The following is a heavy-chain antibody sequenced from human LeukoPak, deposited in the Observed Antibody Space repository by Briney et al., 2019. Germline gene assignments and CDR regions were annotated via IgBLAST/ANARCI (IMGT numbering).Heavy chain of an antibody. V-gene: IGHV4-31*03. D-gene: IGHD3-22*01. CDR1: GGSISSGGYY. CDR3: AREASYYYDSSGYPGWGYYMDV. Sequence: SQTLSLTCTVTGGSISSGGYYWSWIRQHPGKGLEWIGYIYYSGSTYYNPSLKSRVTISVDTSKNQFSLKLSSVTAADTAVYYCAREASYYYDSSGYPGWGYYMDVWGKGTTVTVSS. J-gene: IGHJ6*03. CDR2: IYYSGST.